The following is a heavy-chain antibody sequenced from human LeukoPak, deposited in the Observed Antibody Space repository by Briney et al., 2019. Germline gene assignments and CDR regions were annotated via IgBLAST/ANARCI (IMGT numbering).Heavy chain of an antibody. CDR3: ARRLGSSADGILKYYFDY. CDR2: VFRTGTT. CDR1: GVSIISSNYY. J-gene: IGHJ4*02. D-gene: IGHD6-13*01. Sequence: PSETLSLTCTVSGVSIISSNYYWGWFRQPPGKGLQWIASVFRTGTTRHNPSLKSRVTISVDTSKNEFSLSLSSVTAEDTAMYYCARRLGSSADGILKYYFDYWGQGTLVTVSS. V-gene: IGHV4-39*01.